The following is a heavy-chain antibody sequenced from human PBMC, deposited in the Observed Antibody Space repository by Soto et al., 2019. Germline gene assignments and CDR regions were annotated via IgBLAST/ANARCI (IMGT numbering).Heavy chain of an antibody. V-gene: IGHV4-31*03. J-gene: IGHJ5*02. CDR3: ARDSRYCCGNSCYSPFDP. Sequence: PSETLSLTCTVSGGSITSGGYYWSWIRQPPGKGLEWIGYKYHSGTTYYNPSLRSRVSISVDTSKNQFSLKLSSVTAADTAVYYCARDSRYCCGNSCYSPFDPWGQGAMVTVYS. CDR2: KYHSGTT. D-gene: IGHD2-15*01. CDR1: GGSITSGGYY.